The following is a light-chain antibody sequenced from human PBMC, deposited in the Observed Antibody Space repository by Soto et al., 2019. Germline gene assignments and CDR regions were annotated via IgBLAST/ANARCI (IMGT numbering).Light chain of an antibody. J-gene: IGKJ1*01. CDR2: DAS. Sequence: DIQMTQSPSTLSASVGDRVTITCRASQSISSWLAWYQQKPVKSPKLLIYDASSLESGVPSRFSGSGSGTEFTLTISSLQPDDFATYYCQQYNSYQWTFGQGTKVEIK. V-gene: IGKV1-5*01. CDR3: QQYNSYQWT. CDR1: QSISSW.